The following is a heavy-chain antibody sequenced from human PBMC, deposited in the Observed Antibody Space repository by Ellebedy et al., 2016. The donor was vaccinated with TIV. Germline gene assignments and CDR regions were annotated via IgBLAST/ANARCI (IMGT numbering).Heavy chain of an antibody. Sequence: AASVKVSCKASGFTFTSSAMQWVRQARGQRLEWIGWIVVGSGNTNYAQKFLERVTITRDMSTSTAYMELSSLRSEDTAVYYCAAGLKWELLPRGDYWGQGTLVTVSS. J-gene: IGHJ4*02. CDR3: AAGLKWELLPRGDY. CDR1: GFTFTSSA. D-gene: IGHD1-26*01. V-gene: IGHV1-58*02. CDR2: IVVGSGNT.